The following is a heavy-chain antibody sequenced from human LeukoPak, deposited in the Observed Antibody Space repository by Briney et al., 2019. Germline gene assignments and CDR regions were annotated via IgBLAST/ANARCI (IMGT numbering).Heavy chain of an antibody. J-gene: IGHJ4*02. V-gene: IGHV1-46*01. CDR1: GYTFTNYY. Sequence: ASVKVSCKASGYTFTNYYMHWVRQAPGQGLEWMGIINPSGGSTTYAQKFQDRVTMTRDTSTSTVYMELSSLRSEDTAVYYCANQARRTGYYFDNWGQGTLVTVSS. CDR3: ANQARRTGYYFDN. CDR2: INPSGGST.